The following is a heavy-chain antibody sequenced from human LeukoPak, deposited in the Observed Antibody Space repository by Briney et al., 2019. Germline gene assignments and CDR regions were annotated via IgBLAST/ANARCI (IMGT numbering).Heavy chain of an antibody. CDR2: ISWQSRTR. D-gene: IGHD3-10*01. CDR3: AKSPQNYYGSGSYLFMDV. J-gene: IGHJ6*02. V-gene: IGHV3-9*01. Sequence: GGSLRLSCVASGFFFDDYGMHWVRQVPGKGLEWVSGISWQSRTRKYADSVRGRFTISRDNSKNTLYLQMSSLRAEDTAVYYCAKSPQNYYGSGSYLFMDVWGQGTTVTVSS. CDR1: GFFFDDYG.